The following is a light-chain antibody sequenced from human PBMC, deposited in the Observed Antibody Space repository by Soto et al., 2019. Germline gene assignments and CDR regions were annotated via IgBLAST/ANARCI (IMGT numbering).Light chain of an antibody. Sequence: IQLTQSPSSLSASIGDRVTITCRASQDISIYLAWYQQKSGKAPRLLIYGASTLQSGVPSRFSGSRSGTDFTLTIRGLQPEDFATYYCQQLHSFVLTFGGGTKVEMK. CDR2: GAS. J-gene: IGKJ4*01. CDR3: QQLHSFVLT. V-gene: IGKV1-9*01. CDR1: QDISIY.